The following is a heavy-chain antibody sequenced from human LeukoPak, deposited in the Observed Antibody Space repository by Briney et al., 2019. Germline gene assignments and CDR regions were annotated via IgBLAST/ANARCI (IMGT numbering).Heavy chain of an antibody. J-gene: IGHJ5*02. Sequence: SETLSLTCAVYGGSFSGYYWSWIRQPAGKGLEWIGRIYTSGSTNYNPSLKSRVTMSVDTSKNQFSLKLSSVTAADTAVYYCAREQYYYGSGSTSAWFDPWGQGTLVTVSS. CDR1: GGSFSGYY. CDR3: AREQYYYGSGSTSAWFDP. CDR2: IYTSGST. V-gene: IGHV4-4*07. D-gene: IGHD3-10*01.